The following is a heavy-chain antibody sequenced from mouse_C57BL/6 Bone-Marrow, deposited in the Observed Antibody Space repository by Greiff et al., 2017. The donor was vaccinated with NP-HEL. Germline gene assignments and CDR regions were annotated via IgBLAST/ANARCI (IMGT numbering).Heavy chain of an antibody. CDR1: GYTFTNYW. J-gene: IGHJ2*01. CDR3: ARSEFAGNYGVYYFDN. Sequence: VQLQQSGAELVRPGTSVKMSCKASGYTFTNYWIGWAKQRPGHGLEWIGDIYPGGGYTNYNEKFKGKATLTADKSSSKAYMQFSSLTSEDSAIYYCARSEFAGNYGVYYFDNWGQGTTLTVSS. V-gene: IGHV1-63*01. CDR2: IYPGGGYT. D-gene: IGHD2-1*01.